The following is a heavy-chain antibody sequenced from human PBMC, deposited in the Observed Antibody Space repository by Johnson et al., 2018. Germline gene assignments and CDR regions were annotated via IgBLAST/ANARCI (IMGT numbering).Heavy chain of an antibody. J-gene: IGHJ3*02. V-gene: IGHV3-74*01. CDR1: GFTSSSYW. Sequence: VQLQESGGGLVQPGGSLRLSCEASGFTSSSYWMHWVRQAPGKVLVWVSRIKSDESGKSYADSVKGRFTNSRDNAKKTLYLQMNSQRAEDTAVYYCARDRRYCSGGSCYSVGAFDIWGQGTMVTVSS. CDR3: ARDRRYCSGGSCYSVGAFDI. D-gene: IGHD2-15*01. CDR2: IKSDESGK.